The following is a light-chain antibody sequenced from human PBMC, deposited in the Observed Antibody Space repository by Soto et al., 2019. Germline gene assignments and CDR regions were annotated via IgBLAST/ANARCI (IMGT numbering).Light chain of an antibody. V-gene: IGKV1-39*01. Sequence: DIRMTQSPASLSASVGDRVRITCRASQSIGTFLSWYQQKPGQAPKLLIFSASNLQSGVPSRFSGSGSGTDFTLTISSLQPEDFAAYFCQQAHGTFGQGTRLDIK. CDR1: QSIGTF. CDR3: QQAHGT. CDR2: SAS. J-gene: IGKJ5*01.